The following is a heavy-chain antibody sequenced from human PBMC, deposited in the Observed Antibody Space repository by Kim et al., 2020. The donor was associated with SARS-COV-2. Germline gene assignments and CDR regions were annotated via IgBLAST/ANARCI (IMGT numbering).Heavy chain of an antibody. Sequence: GGSLRLSCTASGFTFGDYAMTWVRQAPGKGLEWVGCIRSNVYGGITEYAASVKGRFTISRDDSKSIAYLQMNSLKIEDTALYYCTREVGGYSSGPIDYWGQGTLVTVSS. V-gene: IGHV3-49*04. J-gene: IGHJ4*02. D-gene: IGHD6-19*01. CDR1: GFTFGDYA. CDR2: IRSNVYGGIT. CDR3: TREVGGYSSGPIDY.